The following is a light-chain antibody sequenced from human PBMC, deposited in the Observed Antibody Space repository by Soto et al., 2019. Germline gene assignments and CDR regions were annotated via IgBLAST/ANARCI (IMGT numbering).Light chain of an antibody. CDR3: SSYTSISTYV. CDR2: EVS. J-gene: IGLJ1*01. V-gene: IGLV2-14*01. CDR1: STDVGGYNY. Sequence: QSALTQPASVSGSPGQSITISCTGTSTDVGGYNYVSWYQQHPGTAPKLMISEVSNRPSGVSNRFAGSKSANTASLTISVLQAEDEADYYCSSYTSISTYVFGTGTKLTVL.